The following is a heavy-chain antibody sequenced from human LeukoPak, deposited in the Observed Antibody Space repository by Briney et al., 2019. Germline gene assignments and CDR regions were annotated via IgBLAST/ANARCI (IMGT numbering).Heavy chain of an antibody. CDR2: IPYDGSNK. CDR3: AKDDSSSGSYNY. V-gene: IGHV3-30*02. D-gene: IGHD1-26*01. J-gene: IGHJ4*02. CDR1: GFTFSSYG. Sequence: GGSLRLSCAASGFTFSSYGMHWVRQAPGKGLEWVAFIPYDGSNKYYADSVKGRFTISRDNSKNTLYLQMNSLRAEDTAVYYCAKDDSSSGSYNYWGQGTLVTVSS.